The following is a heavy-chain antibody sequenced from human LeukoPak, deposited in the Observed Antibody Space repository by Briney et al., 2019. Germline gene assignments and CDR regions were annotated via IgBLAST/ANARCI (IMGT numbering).Heavy chain of an antibody. CDR3: ARGYYPPRWYFDL. V-gene: IGHV4-34*01. CDR1: GGSFSSYS. CDR2: IIEKGNA. J-gene: IGHJ2*01. Sequence: PSETLSLTCALYGGSFSSYSWSWTWIRQTPEKGLEWIGEIIEKGNANYNPSLKSRVTIELDTSKNQFSLKLTSMTAADTAMYYCARGYYPPRWYFDLWGRGTLVTVSS. D-gene: IGHD3-10*01.